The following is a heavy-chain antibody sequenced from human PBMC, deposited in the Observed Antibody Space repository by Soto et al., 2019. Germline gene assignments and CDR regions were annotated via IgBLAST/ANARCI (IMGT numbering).Heavy chain of an antibody. D-gene: IGHD3-22*01. J-gene: IGHJ4*02. V-gene: IGHV1-18*01. Sequence: QVQLVQSGPEVKKPGASEKVSCKASGYTFTSYGISWVRQAPGQGLEWMGWISAYNGNTNYAQKPQGRVTVTTDTSTSTAYMELRSLRSDDTAVYYCARGGQNGYYDSRAMVDYWGQGTLVTVSS. CDR1: GYTFTSYG. CDR2: ISAYNGNT. CDR3: ARGGQNGYYDSRAMVDY.